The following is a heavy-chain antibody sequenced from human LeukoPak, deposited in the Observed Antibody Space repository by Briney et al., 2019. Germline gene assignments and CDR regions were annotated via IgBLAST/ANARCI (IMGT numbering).Heavy chain of an antibody. Sequence: GASVKVSCKASGYTFTSYHMHWVRQAPGQGLEWMGIINPSGGTTNYAQKFRGRVTMTRDMSTSTVYMELSSLRSEDTAVYYCARSVEMATIGVLFDYWGPGTLVTVSS. CDR1: GYTFTSYH. CDR3: ARSVEMATIGVLFDY. CDR2: INPSGGTT. J-gene: IGHJ4*02. V-gene: IGHV1-46*01. D-gene: IGHD5-24*01.